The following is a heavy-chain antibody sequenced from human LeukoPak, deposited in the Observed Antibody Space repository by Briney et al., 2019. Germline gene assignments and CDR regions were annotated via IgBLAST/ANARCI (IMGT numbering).Heavy chain of an antibody. CDR3: AKAESEYCSGGSCYSLFDY. Sequence: GGSLRLSCAASGFTFSSYGMHWVRQASGKGLEWVAVISYDGSNKYYADSVKGRFTISRDNSKNTLYLQMNSLRAEDTAVYYCAKAESEYCSGGSCYSLFDYWGQGTLVTVSS. CDR2: ISYDGSNK. D-gene: IGHD2-15*01. V-gene: IGHV3-30*18. J-gene: IGHJ4*02. CDR1: GFTFSSYG.